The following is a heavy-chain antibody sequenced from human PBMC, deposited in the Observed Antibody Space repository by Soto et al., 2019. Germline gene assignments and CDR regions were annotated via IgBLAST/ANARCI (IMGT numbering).Heavy chain of an antibody. CDR2: ISGSGGST. V-gene: IGHV3-23*01. Sequence: GGSLRLSCAASGFTFSSYAMSWVRQAPGKGLEWVSAISGSGGSTYYADSVKGRFTISRDNSKNTLYLQMNSLRAEDTAVYYCAKDTRNPIKSLGRKNCSGGSCYLGYYFDYWGQGTLVTVSS. CDR3: AKDTRNPIKSLGRKNCSGGSCYLGYYFDY. J-gene: IGHJ4*02. CDR1: GFTFSSYA. D-gene: IGHD2-15*01.